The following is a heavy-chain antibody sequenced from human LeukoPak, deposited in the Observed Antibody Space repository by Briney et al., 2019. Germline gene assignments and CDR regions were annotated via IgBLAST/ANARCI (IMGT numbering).Heavy chain of an antibody. D-gene: IGHD3-10*01. Sequence: PGGSLRLSCAASGFTFSNYAMSWVRQAPGKGLEWVSGINDSGVSTNYADSVKGRFTISRDNSKNTLYLHMNSLRAEDTAVYYCAKESWLGAEYFSHWGQGTLVTVSS. V-gene: IGHV3-23*01. CDR1: GFTFSNYA. CDR2: INDSGVST. J-gene: IGHJ1*01. CDR3: AKESWLGAEYFSH.